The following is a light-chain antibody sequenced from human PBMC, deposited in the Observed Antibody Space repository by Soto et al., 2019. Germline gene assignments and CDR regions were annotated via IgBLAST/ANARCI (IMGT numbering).Light chain of an antibody. CDR3: QQSYSTPYT. CDR2: TAA. V-gene: IGKV1-39*01. CDR1: QRITTY. J-gene: IGKJ2*01. Sequence: IQMTQSPSSLSASVGDRVTITCRASQRITTYLNWYQQKPGKAPKLLISTAATLQGGVPSRFSGSGSGTDFTLTITTLQPEDSATYFCQQSYSTPYTFGQGTKLEIK.